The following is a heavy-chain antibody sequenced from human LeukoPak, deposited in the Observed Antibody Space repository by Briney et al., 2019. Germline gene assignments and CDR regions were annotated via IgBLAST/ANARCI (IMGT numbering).Heavy chain of an antibody. D-gene: IGHD6-13*01. CDR3: AREAEQQLVRGPFDP. CDR1: GFTFSSYS. CDR2: ISSSSSYI. J-gene: IGHJ5*02. Sequence: GGSLRLSCAASGFTFSSYSMNWVRQAPGKGLEWVSSISSSSSYIYYADSVKGRLTISRDNAKNSLYLQMNSLRAEDTAVYYCAREAEQQLVRGPFDPWGQGTLVTVSS. V-gene: IGHV3-21*01.